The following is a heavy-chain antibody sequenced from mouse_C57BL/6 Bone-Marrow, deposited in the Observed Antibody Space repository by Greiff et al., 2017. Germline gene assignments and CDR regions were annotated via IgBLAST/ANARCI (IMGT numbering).Heavy chain of an antibody. D-gene: IGHD2-3*01. J-gene: IGHJ2*01. V-gene: IGHV5-4*01. CDR1: GFTFSSYS. CDR2: ISDGGSYT. Sequence: DVKLVEPGGGLVKPGGSLKLSCDASGFTFSSYSMSWVRQTPEKRLEWVATISDGGSYTYYPDNVKGRFTISRDNAKNTLYLQMSHLQSADTAMYYWAREGLLLGFFDYWGQGTTLTVSS. CDR3: AREGLLLGFFDY.